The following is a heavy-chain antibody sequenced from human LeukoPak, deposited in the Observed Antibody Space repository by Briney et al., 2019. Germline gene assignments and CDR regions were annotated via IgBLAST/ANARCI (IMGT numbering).Heavy chain of an antibody. CDR3: ARSIAVAGNREPTDY. CDR2: ISSSSSYI. CDR1: GFTFSSYW. J-gene: IGHJ4*02. V-gene: IGHV3-21*01. Sequence: GGSLRLSCAASGFTFSSYWMNWVRQAPGKGLEWVSSISSSSSYIYYADSVKGRFTISRDNAKNSLYLQMNSLRAEDTAVYYCARSIAVAGNREPTDYWGQGTLVTVSS. D-gene: IGHD6-19*01.